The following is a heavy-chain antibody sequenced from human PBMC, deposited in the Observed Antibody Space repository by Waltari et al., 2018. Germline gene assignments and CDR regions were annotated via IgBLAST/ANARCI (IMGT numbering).Heavy chain of an antibody. J-gene: IGHJ4*02. Sequence: QLLESGGGWRQAGGSLRLSCAASGFTFSNYAMSWVRQAPGKGPEWVSGITSGGGDTDYTDAVRGRFTISRDNSKNTVYLQMNSLRHEDTAVYYCAKEIYRIGRPCFDYWGQGVRVTVSS. V-gene: IGHV3-23*01. CDR1: GFTFSNYA. D-gene: IGHD6-19*01. CDR2: ITSGGGDT. CDR3: AKEIYRIGRPCFDY.